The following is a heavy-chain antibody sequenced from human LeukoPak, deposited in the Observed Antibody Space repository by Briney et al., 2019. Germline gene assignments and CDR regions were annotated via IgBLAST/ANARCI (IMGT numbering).Heavy chain of an antibody. CDR2: INHSGST. V-gene: IGHV4-34*01. CDR3: ARSGWMYYYDSSGYFDY. Sequence: SETLSLTCAVYGGSFSGYYWSWIRQPPGKGLEWIGEINHSGSTNYNPSLKSRVTISVDTSKNQFSLKLSSVTAADTAVYYCARSGWMYYYDSSGYFDYWGQGTLVTVSS. D-gene: IGHD3-22*01. J-gene: IGHJ4*02. CDR1: GGSFSGYY.